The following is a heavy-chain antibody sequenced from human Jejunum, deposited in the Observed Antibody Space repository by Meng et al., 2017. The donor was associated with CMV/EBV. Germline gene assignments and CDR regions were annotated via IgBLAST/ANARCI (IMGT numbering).Heavy chain of an antibody. J-gene: IGHJ4*02. D-gene: IGHD3-22*01. CDR1: GGSISRANW. CDR3: TTGSAYSPPGQFHQ. Sequence: QLKLQESGPGLVKPSGTLSLTCAVSGGSISRANWWTWVRQTPGKGLEWIGEVYRGGNAMYNPSLQSRLTISVEDSTNQVSRRLRSVTAADTAMYYCTTGSAYSPPGQFHQWGQGTLVTVSS. V-gene: IGHV4-4*02. CDR2: VYRGGNA.